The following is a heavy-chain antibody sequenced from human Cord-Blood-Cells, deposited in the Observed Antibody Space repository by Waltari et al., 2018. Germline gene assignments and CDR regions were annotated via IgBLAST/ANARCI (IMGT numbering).Heavy chain of an antibody. CDR3: AGPGGFGELYYYYSRDV. Sequence: QVQLVQSGAEVKKPGSSVKVSCKASGGTFSSYAISWVRQAPGQGLEWMGGTHPMFGNATHAQDLKGRARIPADESPSKAYRGWSGLGSEETAVYYWAGPGGFGELYYYYSRDVWGKGTTATVS. V-gene: IGHV1-69*01. CDR2: THPMFGNA. J-gene: IGHJ6*03. CDR1: GGTFSSYA. D-gene: IGHD3-10*01.